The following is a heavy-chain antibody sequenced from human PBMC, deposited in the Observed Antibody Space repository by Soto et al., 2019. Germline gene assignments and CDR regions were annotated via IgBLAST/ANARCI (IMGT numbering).Heavy chain of an antibody. CDR3: AHSQTTGGYCSGGSCHFDY. J-gene: IGHJ4*02. Sequence: QITLKESGPTLVKPTQTLTLTCTFSGFSLSTSGVGVGWIRQPPGKALEWLALIYWDDDKRYSPSLKSRLTITKYTSKTQVVLTMTNMDPVDTATYYCAHSQTTGGYCSGGSCHFDYWGQGTLVTVSS. CDR1: GFSLSTSGVG. V-gene: IGHV2-5*02. D-gene: IGHD2-15*01. CDR2: IYWDDDK.